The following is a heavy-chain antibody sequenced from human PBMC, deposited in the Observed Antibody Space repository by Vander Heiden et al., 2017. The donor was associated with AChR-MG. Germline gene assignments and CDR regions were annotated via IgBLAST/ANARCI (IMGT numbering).Heavy chain of an antibody. V-gene: IGHV3-23*01. D-gene: IGHD1-26*01. CDR3: AKDQAQGGSYWGIDY. CDR2: ITSSGSGGDT. CDR1: GFSFTNYA. Sequence: EVQLLESGGNLIQPGGSLRLSCEASGFSFTNYAMNWVRQAPGKGLEWVSTITSSGSGGDTYYADSVKCRFTISRDKSKSSVYLQMNSLRDEDTAIYYCAKDQAQGGSYWGIDYWGQGTLVTVSS. J-gene: IGHJ4*02.